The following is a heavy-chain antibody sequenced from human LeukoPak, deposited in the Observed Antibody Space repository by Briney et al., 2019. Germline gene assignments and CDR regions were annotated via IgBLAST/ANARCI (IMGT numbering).Heavy chain of an antibody. J-gene: IGHJ6*04. CDR2: ISPSGGGT. V-gene: IGHV3-23*01. CDR3: AELGITMIGGV. D-gene: IGHD3-10*02. CDR1: GFTFRNHG. Sequence: GGSLRLSCAASGFTFRNHGMNWVRQAPGKGLEWVSGISPSGGGTYYADSVKGRFTISRDDSKNTLSLQMNSLRAEDTAVYYCAELGITMIGGVWGKGTTVTISS.